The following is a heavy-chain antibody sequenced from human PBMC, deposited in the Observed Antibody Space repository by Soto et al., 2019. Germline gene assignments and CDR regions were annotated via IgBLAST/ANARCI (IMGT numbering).Heavy chain of an antibody. Sequence: PSETLSLTCTVSGGSISGYYWSWIRQPPGKGLEWIGYIYYSGSTNYNPSLKSRVTISVDTSKNQFSLKLSSVTAADTAVYYCARGFNKWYYDSSIYFQHWGQGTLVTVSS. V-gene: IGHV4-59*01. CDR1: GGSISGYY. D-gene: IGHD3-22*01. J-gene: IGHJ1*01. CDR2: IYYSGST. CDR3: ARGFNKWYYDSSIYFQH.